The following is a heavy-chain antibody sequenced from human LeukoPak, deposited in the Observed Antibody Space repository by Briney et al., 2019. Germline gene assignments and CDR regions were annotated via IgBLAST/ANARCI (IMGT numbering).Heavy chain of an antibody. CDR1: GYTFTSYA. J-gene: IGHJ4*02. Sequence: GASVKVSCKASGYTFTSYAMHWARQAPGQRLEWMGWINAGNGNTKYSQKFQGRVTITRDTSASTAYMELSSLRSEDTAVYYCARVRHDSSSYYFDYWGQGTLVTVSS. CDR2: INAGNGNT. V-gene: IGHV1-3*01. CDR3: ARVRHDSSSYYFDY. D-gene: IGHD6-6*01.